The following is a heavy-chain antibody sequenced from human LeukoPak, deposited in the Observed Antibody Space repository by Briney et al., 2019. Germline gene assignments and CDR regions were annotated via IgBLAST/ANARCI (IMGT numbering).Heavy chain of an antibody. CDR2: IKSKSDGGTI. J-gene: IGHJ4*02. CDR1: GFTFSDAW. CDR3: TTRRQDGW. Sequence: GSLLLSCVGSGFTFSDAWMSGVRPAPGKGLEWGGRIKSKSDGGTIDYAAPVKGRFTISRDDSRNTLYLQMNSLKTEDTAVYYCTTRRQDGWWGQGTLVTVS. D-gene: IGHD2-15*01. V-gene: IGHV3-15*01.